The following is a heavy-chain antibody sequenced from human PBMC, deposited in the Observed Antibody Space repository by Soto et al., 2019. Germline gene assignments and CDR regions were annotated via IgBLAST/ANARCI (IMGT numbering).Heavy chain of an antibody. V-gene: IGHV3-23*01. D-gene: IGHD4-17*01. CDR3: ARVGYGDLAQ. CDR1: GFSFTSYA. CDR2: VTLSGDYT. Sequence: EVNLLESGGGLLQPGWSLRLSCVASGFSFTSYAMAWVRQAPGMGLEWVCTVTLSGDYTYYADPVKGRFTISRDNSKNTVYLQLSSLRADDTAVYYCARVGYGDLAQWGQGTWVTVSS. J-gene: IGHJ4*02.